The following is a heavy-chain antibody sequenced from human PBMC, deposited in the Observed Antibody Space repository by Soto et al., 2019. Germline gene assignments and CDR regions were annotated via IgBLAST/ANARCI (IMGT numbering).Heavy chain of an antibody. CDR1: GGTFSSYA. CDR2: IIPIFGTA. J-gene: IGHJ5*02. Sequence: QVQLVQSGAEVKKPGSSVKVSCKASGGTFSSYAISWVRQAPGQGLEWMGGIIPIFGTANYAQKFQGRVTITADESTSTAYMELSSLRSEDTAVYYCARLLAAANDHVGWFDPWGQGTLVTVSS. D-gene: IGHD6-13*01. CDR3: ARLLAAANDHVGWFDP. V-gene: IGHV1-69*01.